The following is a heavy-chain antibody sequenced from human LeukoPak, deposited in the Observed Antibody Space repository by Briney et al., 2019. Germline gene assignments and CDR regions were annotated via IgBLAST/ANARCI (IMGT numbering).Heavy chain of an antibody. Sequence: GGSLRLSCAASGLTFSTYSLTWVRQAPGKGLEWVSSISSSSSYIFYADSVKGRFTISRDNAKNSLYLQMNSLRAEDTAVYYCAKDRAGVFDYWGQGTLVTVSS. J-gene: IGHJ4*02. CDR1: GLTFSTYS. D-gene: IGHD3-10*01. CDR3: AKDRAGVFDY. V-gene: IGHV3-21*01. CDR2: ISSSSSYI.